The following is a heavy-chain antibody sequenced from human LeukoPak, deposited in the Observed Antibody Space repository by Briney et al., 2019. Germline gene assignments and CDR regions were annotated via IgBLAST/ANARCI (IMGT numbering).Heavy chain of an antibody. CDR3: ARDRVFDAFDI. CDR2: IYYSGST. V-gene: IGHV4-31*03. CDR1: GGSISSGGYY. Sequence: SETLSLTCTVSGGSISSGGYYWSWIRQHPGKGLEWIGYIYYSGSTYYNPSLKSRVTISVDTSKNQFSLKLSSVTAADTAVYYCARDRVFDAFDIWGQGTMVTVSS. D-gene: IGHD6-13*01. J-gene: IGHJ3*02.